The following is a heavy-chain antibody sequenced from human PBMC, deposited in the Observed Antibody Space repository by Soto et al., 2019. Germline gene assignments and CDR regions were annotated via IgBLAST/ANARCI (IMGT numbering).Heavy chain of an antibody. J-gene: IGHJ4*02. CDR2: IKQDGSDK. Sequence: QPRGSLRLSCAAPVFTVTSYWMNWVREAPGKGLEWVANIKQDGSDKYYVASVKGRFTISRDNAKNSLYLQMNSLRAEDTAVYYCAKSKEDYVWGSYLPDWGQGTLVTVSS. D-gene: IGHD3-16*02. CDR3: AKSKEDYVWGSYLPD. V-gene: IGHV3-7*03. CDR1: VFTVTSYW.